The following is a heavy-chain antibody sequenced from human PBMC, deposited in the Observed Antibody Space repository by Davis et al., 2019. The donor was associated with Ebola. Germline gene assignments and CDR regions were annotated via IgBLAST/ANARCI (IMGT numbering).Heavy chain of an antibody. CDR3: ATRAGAGTER. Sequence: MPSETLSLTCTVSGGSISSYYWSWIRQPPGKGLEWIGYIYYSGSTNYNPSLKSRVTISVDTSKNQFSLKLSSVTAADTAVYYCATRAGAGTERWGQGTLVTVSS. D-gene: IGHD1-14*01. J-gene: IGHJ4*02. CDR1: GGSISSYY. CDR2: IYYSGST. V-gene: IGHV4-59*01.